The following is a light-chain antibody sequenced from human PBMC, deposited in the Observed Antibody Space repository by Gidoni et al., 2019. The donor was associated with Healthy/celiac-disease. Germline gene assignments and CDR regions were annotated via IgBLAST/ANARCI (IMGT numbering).Light chain of an antibody. Sequence: DIQMTQSPSTLSASVGDRVTITCRASQSISSWLAWYQQKPGKAPKLLIYKASSLESGVPSRFSGSGSGTEFTLTISSLQPDDFATYYCQQYNSSGGTFGQXTKVEIK. CDR2: KAS. CDR1: QSISSW. CDR3: QQYNSSGGT. J-gene: IGKJ1*01. V-gene: IGKV1-5*03.